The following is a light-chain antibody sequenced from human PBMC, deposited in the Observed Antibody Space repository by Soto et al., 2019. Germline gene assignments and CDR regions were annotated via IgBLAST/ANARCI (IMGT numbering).Light chain of an antibody. CDR3: QQYEAVVT. CDR2: DAS. CDR1: QTIGSN. V-gene: IGKV3-15*01. Sequence: EIVMTQSPATLSVSPGERATLPCRASQTIGSNLAWYQQKPGQPPRLLIYDASTRATDIPARFTGSGSGTEFTLTLSSLQSEDFPVYYCQQYEAVVTFGQGTKV. J-gene: IGKJ1*01.